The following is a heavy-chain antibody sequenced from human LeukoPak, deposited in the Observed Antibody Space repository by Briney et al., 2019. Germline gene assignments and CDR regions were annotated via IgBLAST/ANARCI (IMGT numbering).Heavy chain of an antibody. V-gene: IGHV4-34*01. CDR1: GGSFSGYY. D-gene: IGHD6-6*01. J-gene: IGHJ3*02. CDR2: INHSGST. CDR3: ASSSPGISAFDI. Sequence: PSETLSLTCAVYGGSFSGYYRSWIRQPPGKRLERIGEINHSGSTNYNPSLKSRVTISVDTSKNQFSLQLNSVTPEDTAVYYCASSSPGISAFDIWGQGTMVTVSS.